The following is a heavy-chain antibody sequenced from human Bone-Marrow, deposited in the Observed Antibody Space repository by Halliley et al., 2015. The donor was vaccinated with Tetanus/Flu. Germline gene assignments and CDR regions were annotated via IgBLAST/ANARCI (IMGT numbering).Heavy chain of an antibody. CDR3: AKASYCGGDCYFFDV. CDR2: ISGSSTHT. D-gene: IGHD2-21*02. Sequence: SLRLSCVVSGFTFSDYAMSWVRQVPVKGLEWVSFISGSSTHTDHADSVKGRFTISRDNSKNTLYLQMSSLRGEDTALYYCAKASYCGGDCYFFDVWGQGTLVTVSS. J-gene: IGHJ3*01. V-gene: IGHV3-23*01. CDR1: GFTFSDYA.